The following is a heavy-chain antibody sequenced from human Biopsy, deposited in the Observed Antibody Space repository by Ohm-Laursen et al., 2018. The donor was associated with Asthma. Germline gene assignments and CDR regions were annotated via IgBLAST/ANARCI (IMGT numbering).Heavy chain of an antibody. V-gene: IGHV3-33*08. CDR1: GFVFSQCG. D-gene: IGHD4-23*01. CDR3: ARESGQDSGGTGAFDR. Sequence: SLRLSCTATGFVFSQCGMHWVRQGPGKGLEWVALVSSDGHNKYYEDSVKGRFTISRDNSKLRLYLEINSLRVEDSAVYYCARESGQDSGGTGAFDRWGQGIMVAVSS. CDR2: VSSDGHNK. J-gene: IGHJ3*02.